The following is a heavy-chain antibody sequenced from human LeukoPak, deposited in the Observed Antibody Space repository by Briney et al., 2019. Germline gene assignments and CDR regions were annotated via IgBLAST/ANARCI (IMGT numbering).Heavy chain of an antibody. CDR2: IDRDGSGT. J-gene: IGHJ4*02. D-gene: IGHD6-6*01. V-gene: IGHV3-74*03. CDR3: AKDLLVLGYFDY. CDR1: GFTFSGYW. Sequence: PGGSLRLSYAASGFTFSGYWMHWVRQVPGKGLVWVSHIDRDGSGTTYADSVKGRFTISRDNVKNTLYLQMNSLRAEDTAIYYCAKDLLVLGYFDYWGQGTLVTVSS.